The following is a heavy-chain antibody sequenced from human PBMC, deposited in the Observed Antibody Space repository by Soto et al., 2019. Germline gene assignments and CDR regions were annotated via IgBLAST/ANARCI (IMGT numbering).Heavy chain of an antibody. J-gene: IGHJ4*02. V-gene: IGHV1-3*01. Sequence: QVQLEQSGAEVKKPGASVKVSCKTSGYTFTSYTLHWVRQAPGQGLEWMGWINAGNGREKYSQRFQDRVSLSTDKSAATAYMELRSPRSEDPAMYFCARGGGWVGEASFDSWGQGTLVTVSS. D-gene: IGHD3-10*01. CDR2: INAGNGRE. CDR1: GYTFTSYT. CDR3: ARGGGWVGEASFDS.